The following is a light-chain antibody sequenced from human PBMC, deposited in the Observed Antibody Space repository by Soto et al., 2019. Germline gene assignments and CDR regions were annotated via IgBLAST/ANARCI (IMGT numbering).Light chain of an antibody. CDR2: EDN. J-gene: IGLJ1*01. CDR3: SSYTTSSTLV. Sequence: NFMLTQPNSVSESPGKTVTISCTRSSGSIASKYVQCYRQRPGSVPTTVMYEDNQRPSGVPDRVSGSIASSSNSASLTISGLQAEDEADYYCSSYTTSSTLVFGTGTKVTVL. CDR1: SGSIASKY. V-gene: IGLV6-57*04.